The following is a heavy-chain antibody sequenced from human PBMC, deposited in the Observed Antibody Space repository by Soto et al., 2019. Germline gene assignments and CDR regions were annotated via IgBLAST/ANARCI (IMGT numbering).Heavy chain of an antibody. CDR1: GGTFSSYG. V-gene: IGHV1-69*12. D-gene: IGHD2-15*01. CDR3: ASAGGYCLVN. CDR2: IIPMFGIT. J-gene: IGHJ4*02. Sequence: QVQLVQSGAEVKKPGSSLKVSCKVSGGTFSSYGFNWVRQAPGQGLEWMGGIIPMFGITNHTQKFQDRMTISADAATSTAYMPLSSLGSDDTAINFCASAGGYCLVNWCQGTLLTVSS.